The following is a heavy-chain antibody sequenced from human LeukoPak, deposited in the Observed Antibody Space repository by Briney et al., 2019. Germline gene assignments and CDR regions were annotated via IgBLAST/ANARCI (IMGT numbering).Heavy chain of an antibody. Sequence: GGSLRLSCAASGFIFSSYVMHWVRQAPGKGLEWVAIISYDGSNEYYADSVKGRFTISRDNSKNMLYLQMNSLRSEDTAVYYCARTINGYNCGEFDYWGQGTLVTVSS. J-gene: IGHJ4*02. CDR3: ARTINGYNCGEFDY. CDR2: ISYDGSNE. V-gene: IGHV3-30*04. D-gene: IGHD5-24*01. CDR1: GFIFSSYV.